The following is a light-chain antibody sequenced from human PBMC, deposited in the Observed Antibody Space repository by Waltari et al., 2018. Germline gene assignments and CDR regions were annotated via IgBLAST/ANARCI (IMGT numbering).Light chain of an antibody. J-gene: IGKJ2*01. V-gene: IGKV3-15*01. CDR3: QQYNNWPPYT. Sequence: EIVMTQSPATLSVSPGERATLSCRASQSVSSNLAWYQQKPGQAPRPLIYGASTRATGIPARFSGSGSGTEFTFTISSLQSEDFAVYYCQQYNNWPPYTFGQGTKLEIK. CDR2: GAS. CDR1: QSVSSN.